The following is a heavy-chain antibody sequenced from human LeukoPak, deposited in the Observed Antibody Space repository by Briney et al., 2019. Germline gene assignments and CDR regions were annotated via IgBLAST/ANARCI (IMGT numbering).Heavy chain of an antibody. V-gene: IGHV3-23*01. CDR1: GFTFSGYA. J-gene: IGHJ4*02. D-gene: IGHD2-15*01. CDR2: ISGSGDYT. Sequence: PGGSLRLSCAVSGFTFSGYAMSWVRQAPGKGLEWVSTISGSGDYTYYADSVKGRFSISRDNSKNTLHLQMNSLRAEDTAVYYCAKTLFDCSGGSCYEAYDWGQGTLVTVSS. CDR3: AKTLFDCSGGSCYEAYD.